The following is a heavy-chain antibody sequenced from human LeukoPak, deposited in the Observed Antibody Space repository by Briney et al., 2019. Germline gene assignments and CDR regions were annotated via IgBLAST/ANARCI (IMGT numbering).Heavy chain of an antibody. CDR2: ISSSSSYI. J-gene: IGHJ4*02. D-gene: IGHD4-11*01. V-gene: IGHV3-21*01. Sequence: GGSLRLSCAVSGFTFSRYDMNWVRQAPGKGLEWVSSISSSSSYIYYADSVKGRFTISRDNAKNSLYLLMNSLRAEDTAVYYCARGINYIEHYFDYWGQGTLVTVSS. CDR1: GFTFSRYD. CDR3: ARGINYIEHYFDY.